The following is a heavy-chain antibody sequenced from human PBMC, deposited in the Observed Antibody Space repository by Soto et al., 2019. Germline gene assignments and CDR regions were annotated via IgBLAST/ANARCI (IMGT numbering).Heavy chain of an antibody. Sequence: SETLSLTCTVSGASINNSYWSWIRQPAGNGLEWIGRIYYSGKTNYNSSPKSRVTMSVDTSKNQFSLNLGSVTAADTAVYYCARGPGLLPLGYFDYWGQGTLVTVSS. V-gene: IGHV4-4*07. CDR3: ARGPGLLPLGYFDY. CDR1: GASINNSY. CDR2: IYYSGKT. J-gene: IGHJ4*02.